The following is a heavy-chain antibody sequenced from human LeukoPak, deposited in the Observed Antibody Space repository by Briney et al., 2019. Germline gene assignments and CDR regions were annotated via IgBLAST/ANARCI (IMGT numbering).Heavy chain of an antibody. Sequence: GGSLSLPCAASGFTFSSYSMIWVRQAPGKGLEWVSSISSSSSYIYYADSVKGRFTISRDSSKKTMYVEMNSLRAEDTAVYYCARAWRNEYSYGWYYDYWGQGTLVTVSS. CDR3: ARAWRNEYSYGWYYDY. D-gene: IGHD6-19*01. J-gene: IGHJ4*02. V-gene: IGHV3-21*01. CDR2: ISSSSSYI. CDR1: GFTFSSYS.